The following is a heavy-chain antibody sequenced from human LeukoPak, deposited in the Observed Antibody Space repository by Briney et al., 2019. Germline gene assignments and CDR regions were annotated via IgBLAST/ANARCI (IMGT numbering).Heavy chain of an antibody. J-gene: IGHJ6*04. CDR2: IYHNGYT. V-gene: IGHV4-38-2*01. CDR1: NYSISSGYY. Sequence: SETLSLTCAVSNYSISSGYYWDWIRQPPGKGLEWIGRIYHNGYTYYNPSLKSRVTISVDTSKNQFPLKLKSVTAADTAVYYCASAPYYYSGMDVWGKGTTVTVSS. CDR3: ASAPYYYSGMDV. D-gene: IGHD3-16*01.